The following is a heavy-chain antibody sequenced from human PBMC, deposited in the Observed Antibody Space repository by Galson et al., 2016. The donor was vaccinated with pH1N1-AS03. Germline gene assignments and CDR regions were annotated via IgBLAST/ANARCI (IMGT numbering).Heavy chain of an antibody. D-gene: IGHD1-26*01. J-gene: IGHJ4*02. CDR3: ARDHLGAGPAFDY. V-gene: IGHV6-1*01. CDR2: TYYRSKWYKWYN. Sequence: CAISGDSVSSNTAAWNWIRQSPSRGLEWLGRTYYRSKWYKWYNDYAVSVESRITINPDTSKSQFSLQLNSVTPEDTAVYYCARDHLGAGPAFDYWGQGMLVTVSS. CDR1: GDSVSSNTAA.